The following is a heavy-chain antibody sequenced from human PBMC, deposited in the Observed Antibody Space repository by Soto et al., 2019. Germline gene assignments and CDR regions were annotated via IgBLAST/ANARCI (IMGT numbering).Heavy chain of an antibody. J-gene: IGHJ5*02. CDR1: GGTISSGGYY. CDR3: ARSVFP. CDR2: IYYIGST. Sequence: SETLSLTSTVSGGTISSGGYYWNWIRQHPGKGLEWIGYIYYIGSTYYNPSLKSRVTISLDTSKNQFSLKLSSVTAADTAVYYCARSVFPWGQGTLVTVS. V-gene: IGHV4-31*03.